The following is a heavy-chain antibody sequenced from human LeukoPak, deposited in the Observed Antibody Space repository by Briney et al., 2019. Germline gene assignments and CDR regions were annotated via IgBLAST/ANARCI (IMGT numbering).Heavy chain of an antibody. CDR2: IYYTGST. Sequence: SETLSLTCTVSGGSLSSSIYYWGWIRQPPGKGLEWIGSIYYTGSTYFNPSLKNRVTISVDTSQNHFSLELSSMTAADTAVYYCAKQEAVTATYFYGMDVWGQGTTVTVSS. CDR3: AKQEAVTATYFYGMDV. CDR1: GGSLSSSIYY. D-gene: IGHD2-21*02. V-gene: IGHV4-39*01. J-gene: IGHJ6*02.